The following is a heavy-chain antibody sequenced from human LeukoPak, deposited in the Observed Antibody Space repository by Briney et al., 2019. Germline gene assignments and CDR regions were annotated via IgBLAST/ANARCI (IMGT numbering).Heavy chain of an antibody. J-gene: IGHJ4*02. CDR1: GGSFSGYY. Sequence: SETLSLTCAVYGGSFSGYYWSWIRQPPGKGLEWIGEINHSGSTNYNPSLKSRVTISVDTSKNQFSLKLSSVTAADTAVYYCARGRGHYGSGSYSYWGQGTLVTVSS. V-gene: IGHV4-34*01. D-gene: IGHD3-10*01. CDR2: INHSGST. CDR3: ARGRGHYGSGSYSY.